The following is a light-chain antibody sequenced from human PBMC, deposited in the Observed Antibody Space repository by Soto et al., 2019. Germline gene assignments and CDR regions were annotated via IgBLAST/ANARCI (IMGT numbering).Light chain of an antibody. V-gene: IGLV2-8*01. CDR3: SSSAGSDVV. J-gene: IGLJ2*01. CDR2: EVN. Sequence: QSVLTQPPSASGSPGQSVTISCTGTSRDVGGYNLVSWYQQHPGKAPKLLIHEVNKRPSGVPDRFSGSKSANTASLTVSGLQAEDEADYYCSSSAGSDVVFGGGTKVTVL. CDR1: SRDVGGYNL.